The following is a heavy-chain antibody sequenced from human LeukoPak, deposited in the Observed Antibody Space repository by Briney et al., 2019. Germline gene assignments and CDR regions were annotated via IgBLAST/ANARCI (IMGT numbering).Heavy chain of an antibody. CDR3: AKGRIVGALFDY. V-gene: IGHV3-30*18. J-gene: IGHJ4*02. Sequence: GGSLRLSCAASGFTFSSYGMHWVRQAPGKGLEWVAVISYDGSNKYYADSVKGRFTISRDNSKNTLYLQMNSLRAEDTAVYYCAKGRIVGALFDYWGQGTLVTVSS. CDR1: GFTFSSYG. CDR2: ISYDGSNK. D-gene: IGHD1-26*01.